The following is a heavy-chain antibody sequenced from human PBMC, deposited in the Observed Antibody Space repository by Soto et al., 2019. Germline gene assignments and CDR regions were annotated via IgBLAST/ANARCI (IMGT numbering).Heavy chain of an antibody. CDR1: GYTFTSYG. D-gene: IGHD1-1*01. Sequence: QVHLVQSGAEVKKPGASVKVSCKDSGYTFTSYGITWVRQAPGQGLEWMGWISAHNGNTDYAQKLQGRVIVTRDTSTSTAYMELRSLRSDDTAVYYCARGRYGDYWGQGALVTVSS. CDR3: ARGRYGDY. CDR2: ISAHNGNT. J-gene: IGHJ4*02. V-gene: IGHV1-18*01.